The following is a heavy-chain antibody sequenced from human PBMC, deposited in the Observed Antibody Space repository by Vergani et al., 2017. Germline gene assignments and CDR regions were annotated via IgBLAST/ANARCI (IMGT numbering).Heavy chain of an antibody. J-gene: IGHJ2*01. CDR2: INHSGST. Sequence: QVQLQQWGAGLLKPSETLSLTCAVYGGSFSGYYWSWIRQPPGKGLEWIGEINHSGSTNYNPSLKSRVTISVDTSKNQFSLKLSSVTAADTAVYYCARGGRYGSRYFDLWGRGTLVTVSS. V-gene: IGHV4-34*01. CDR3: ARGGRYGSRYFDL. D-gene: IGHD4-17*01. CDR1: GGSFSGYY.